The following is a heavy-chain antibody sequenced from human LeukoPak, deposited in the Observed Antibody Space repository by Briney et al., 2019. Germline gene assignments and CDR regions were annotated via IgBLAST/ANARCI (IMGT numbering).Heavy chain of an antibody. J-gene: IGHJ5*02. D-gene: IGHD2-2*01. CDR2: ISAYNGNT. CDR3: ARVGGGIVPAAMRFDP. V-gene: IGHV1-18*01. Sequence: ASVKVSCEASGYTFTSYGISWVRQAPGQGLEWMGWISAYNGNTNYAQKLQGRVTMTTDTSTSTAYMELRSLRSDDTAVYYCARVGGGIVPAAMRFDPWGQGTLVTVSS. CDR1: GYTFTSYG.